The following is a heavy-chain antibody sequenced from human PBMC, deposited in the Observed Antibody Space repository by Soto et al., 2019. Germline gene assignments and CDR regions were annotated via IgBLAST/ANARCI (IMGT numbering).Heavy chain of an antibody. CDR1: GGTFSSYA. Sequence: ASVKVSCKASGGTFSSYAISWVRQAPGQGLEWMGGIIPIFGTANYAQKFQGRVTITADESTSTAYMELSSLRSEDTAVYYCASEGAVGATLSYFDYWGQGTLVTVSS. V-gene: IGHV1-69*13. D-gene: IGHD1-26*01. J-gene: IGHJ4*02. CDR2: IIPIFGTA. CDR3: ASEGAVGATLSYFDY.